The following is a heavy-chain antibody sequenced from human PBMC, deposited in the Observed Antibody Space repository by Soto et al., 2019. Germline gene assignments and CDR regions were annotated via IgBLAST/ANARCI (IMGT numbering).Heavy chain of an antibody. Sequence: PGGSLRLSCAASGFTFSNYWMHWVRQAPGKGLVWISRINDQGGSPTYADSVKGRFTISRDNSKNTLYLQMNSLRAEDTAVYYCSRRSSGWYFDYWGQGTLVTVSS. CDR2: INDQGGSP. CDR3: SRRSSGWYFDY. D-gene: IGHD6-19*01. V-gene: IGHV3-74*01. CDR1: GFTFSNYW. J-gene: IGHJ4*02.